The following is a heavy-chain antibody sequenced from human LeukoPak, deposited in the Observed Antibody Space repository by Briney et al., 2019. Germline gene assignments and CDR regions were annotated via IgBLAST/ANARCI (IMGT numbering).Heavy chain of an antibody. CDR1: GFTFTSSA. V-gene: IGHV1-58*02. J-gene: IGHJ4*02. CDR2: IVVGSGNT. D-gene: IGHD3-3*01. CDR3: AKCDLLEWLLDSFDY. Sequence: GASVKVSCKASGFTFTSSAMQWVRQARGQRLEWIGWIVVGSGNTNYAQKFQERVTITRDMSTSTAYMELSSLRAEDTAVYYCAKCDLLEWLLDSFDYWGQGTLVTVSS.